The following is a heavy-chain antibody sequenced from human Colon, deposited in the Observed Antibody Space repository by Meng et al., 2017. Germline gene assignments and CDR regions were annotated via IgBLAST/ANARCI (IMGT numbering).Heavy chain of an antibody. CDR1: GGSIGDYY. V-gene: IGHV4-59*01. CDR2: VHSSAGT. D-gene: IGHD5-24*01. CDR3: TREGIDGYNYFDY. Sequence: SETLSLTCTVSGGSIGDYYWSWIRQPPGKGLEWIAYVHSSAGTQYNPSLKRRVTISVDTSKNQVSLKLSSVTAADTAVYFCTREGIDGYNYFDYWSQGTLVTVSS. J-gene: IGHJ4*02.